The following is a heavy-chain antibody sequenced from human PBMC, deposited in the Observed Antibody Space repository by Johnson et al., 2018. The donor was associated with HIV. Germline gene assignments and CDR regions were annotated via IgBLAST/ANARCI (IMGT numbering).Heavy chain of an antibody. Sequence: HVQLVESGGGVVQPGRSLRLSCVASGFTLGSFGMHWVRQAPGKGLEWVAVISYDGTNEYYAESVKGRFTISRDNTKNTVSLQMIILRPKDTGVYYCASGVTPRAPLRIWGQGTMVTVSS. D-gene: IGHD2-21*02. CDR2: ISYDGTNE. CDR1: GFTLGSFG. CDR3: ASGVTPRAPLRI. J-gene: IGHJ3*02. V-gene: IGHV3-30*03.